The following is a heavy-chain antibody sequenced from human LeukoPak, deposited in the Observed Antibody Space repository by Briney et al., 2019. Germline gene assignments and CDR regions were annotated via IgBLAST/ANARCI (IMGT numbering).Heavy chain of an antibody. CDR2: ISGSSGHT. CDR3: AKVGFSEMEWLLYSDH. CDR1: GLTFSSYA. V-gene: IGHV3-23*01. Sequence: GGSLRLSCAASGLTFSSYAMSWVRQAPGKGLEWVSAISGSSGHTYYADSVKGRSTISRDNSKNTLYLQMNSLRAEDTAVYYCAKVGFSEMEWLLYSDHWGQGTLVTVSS. J-gene: IGHJ4*02. D-gene: IGHD3-3*01.